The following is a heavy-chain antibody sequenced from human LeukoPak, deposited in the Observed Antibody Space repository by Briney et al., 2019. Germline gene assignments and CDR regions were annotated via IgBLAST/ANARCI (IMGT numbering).Heavy chain of an antibody. CDR1: GFTFSSYS. J-gene: IGHJ4*02. CDR3: ARDGSYSSSWYFDY. Sequence: PGGSLRLSCAASGFTFSSYSMNWVRQAPGKGLEWVSSISSSSSYIYYADSVKGRFTISRDNAKNSLYLRMNSLRAEDTAVYYCARDGSYSSSWYFDYWGQGTLVTVSS. V-gene: IGHV3-21*01. D-gene: IGHD6-13*01. CDR2: ISSSSSYI.